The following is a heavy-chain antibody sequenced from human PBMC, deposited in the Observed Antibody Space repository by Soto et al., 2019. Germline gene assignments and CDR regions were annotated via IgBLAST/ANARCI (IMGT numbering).Heavy chain of an antibody. CDR1: GASVTSDDYY. J-gene: IGHJ4*02. Sequence: SETLSLTCAVPGASVTSDDYYWSWIRQPPGKGLEWIGYIYHSGSTYYNPSLKSRVSISIDTSQNQFSLKLTSLTAADTAVYYCARDPIFYYASSGYGGSYFDYWGQGSRVTVSS. V-gene: IGHV4-30-4*01. CDR3: ARDPIFYYASSGYGGSYFDY. CDR2: IYHSGST. D-gene: IGHD3-22*01.